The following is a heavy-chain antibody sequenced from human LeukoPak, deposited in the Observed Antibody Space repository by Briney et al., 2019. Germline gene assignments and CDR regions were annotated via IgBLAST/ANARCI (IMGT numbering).Heavy chain of an antibody. V-gene: IGHV3-53*05. CDR3: VKDLNGTWSFDY. J-gene: IGHJ4*02. Sequence: GGSLRLSCEVSGFTVSAHYMSWVRQAPGKGLECVSFLYTGGDTYYADSVKGRFTISRDNSKDTLFLQMSSLRAEDTAVYYCVKDLNGTWSFDYWGQGTLVTVSS. CDR1: GFTVSAHY. D-gene: IGHD2-8*01. CDR2: LYTGGDT.